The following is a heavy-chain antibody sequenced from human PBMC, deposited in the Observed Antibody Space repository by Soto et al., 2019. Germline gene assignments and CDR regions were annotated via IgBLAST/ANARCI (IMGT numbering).Heavy chain of an antibody. V-gene: IGHV1-69*01. CDR2: IIPIFGTT. Sequence: QVQLVQSGAEAKKPGPSVKVSCKASGGTFSSYAISWVRQAPGQGREWLGGIIPIFGTTTYAQKFQGRVTITADESTSTAYMELSSLRSEDTAVYYCAREGASGSHIGYGGQGTLVTVSS. CDR1: GGTFSSYA. CDR3: AREGASGSHIGY. D-gene: IGHD3-22*01. J-gene: IGHJ4*02.